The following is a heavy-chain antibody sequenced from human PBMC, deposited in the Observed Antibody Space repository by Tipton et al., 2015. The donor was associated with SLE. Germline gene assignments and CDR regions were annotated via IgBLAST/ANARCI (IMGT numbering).Heavy chain of an antibody. D-gene: IGHD3-9*01. Sequence: TLSLTCTVSGYSISSGYYWGWIRQPPGKGLEWIGSMYHSGSTYYNPSLKSRVTISVDTSKNQFSLKLSSVTAADTAVYYCARTIIVPYLDYFRPLDFWGQGTLVAISS. CDR1: GYSISSGYY. J-gene: IGHJ4*02. V-gene: IGHV4-38-2*02. CDR2: MYHSGST. CDR3: ARTIIVPYLDYFRPLDF.